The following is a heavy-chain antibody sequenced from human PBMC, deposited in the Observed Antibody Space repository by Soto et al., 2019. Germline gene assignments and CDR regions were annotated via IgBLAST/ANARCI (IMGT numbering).Heavy chain of an antibody. CDR2: IIPIFGIA. CDR3: ASDSDPEDYHGVDV. J-gene: IGHJ6*02. V-gene: IGHV1-69*01. Sequence: QVQLVQSGSEVKKPGSSVKVSCKTSGDIFSSYAISWVRQAPGQGLEWMGGIIPIFGIAKYAPKFQGRVTITADESTSTAYMELSSLRAEDTAVYYGASDSDPEDYHGVDVWGQGTTVTITS. D-gene: IGHD3-10*01. CDR1: GDIFSSYA.